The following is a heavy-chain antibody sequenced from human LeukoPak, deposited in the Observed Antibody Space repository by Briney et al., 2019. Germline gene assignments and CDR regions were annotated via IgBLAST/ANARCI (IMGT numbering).Heavy chain of an antibody. D-gene: IGHD3-16*01. CDR1: GFTFSSYG. J-gene: IGHJ4*02. V-gene: IGHV3-30*18. CDR3: AKDRGTFDADLDY. CDR2: ISYDGSNK. Sequence: GGSLRLSCAASGFTFSSYGMHWVRQAPGKGLEWVAVISYDGSNKYYADSVKGRFTISRDNSKNTLYLQMNSLRAEDTAVYYCAKDRGTFDADLDYWGQGTLVTVSS.